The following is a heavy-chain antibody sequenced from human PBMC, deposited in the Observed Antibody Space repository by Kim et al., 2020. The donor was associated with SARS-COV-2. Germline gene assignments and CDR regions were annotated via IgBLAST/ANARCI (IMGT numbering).Heavy chain of an antibody. D-gene: IGHD3-16*01. CDR3: ARDLYIRERGSDY. V-gene: IGHV7-4-1*02. Sequence: ASVKVSCKASGYSFTTYAVNWVRQAPGQGLEWMGWINTNTGNPTYAQGFTGRFVFSLDTSVTTAYLQITSLKAEDTAVYYCARDLYIRERGSDYWGQGTLVTVSS. CDR2: INTNTGNP. CDR1: GYSFTTYA. J-gene: IGHJ4*02.